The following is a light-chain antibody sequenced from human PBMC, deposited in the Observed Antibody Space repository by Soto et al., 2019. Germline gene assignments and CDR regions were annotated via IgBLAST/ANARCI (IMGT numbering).Light chain of an antibody. V-gene: IGKV3-11*01. Sequence: EIMMRQSPATLSVSPGERATLSCRASQSVSSYLVWYQQKPGQAPRLLIYDASNRATGIPARFSGSGSGTDFTLTISSLEPEDFAVYYCQQRSNWPRTFGQGTKVDIK. CDR2: DAS. CDR1: QSVSSY. CDR3: QQRSNWPRT. J-gene: IGKJ1*01.